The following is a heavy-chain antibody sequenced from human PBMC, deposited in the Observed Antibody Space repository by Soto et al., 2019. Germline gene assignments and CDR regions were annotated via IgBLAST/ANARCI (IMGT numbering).Heavy chain of an antibody. CDR3: ARGSLYAYYKDI. D-gene: IGHD3-16*01. J-gene: IGHJ4*02. CDR1: GFTFSSHW. V-gene: IGHV3-74*01. CDR2: INPDGSTT. Sequence: EVQLVESGGGLFQPGGSLSLSCAASGFTFSSHWMHWARQTPGKGLVWVARINPDGSTTNYADSVKGRFTVSRDNAENTVFLQMNSLRAEDTAIYYCARGSLYAYYKDIWGQGTLVSVSS.